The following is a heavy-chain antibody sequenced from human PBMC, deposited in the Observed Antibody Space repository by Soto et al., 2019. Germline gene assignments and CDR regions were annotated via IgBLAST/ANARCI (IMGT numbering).Heavy chain of an antibody. CDR1: GGSISSYY. CDR3: ASIVAARPGDWFDP. CDR2: IYYSGST. Sequence: PSETLSLTCTVSGGSISSYYWSWIRQPPGKGLEWIGYIYYSGSTNYNPSLKSRVTISVDTSKNQFPLKLSSVTAADTAVYYCASIVAARPGDWFDPWGQGTLVTVSS. D-gene: IGHD6-6*01. J-gene: IGHJ5*02. V-gene: IGHV4-59*01.